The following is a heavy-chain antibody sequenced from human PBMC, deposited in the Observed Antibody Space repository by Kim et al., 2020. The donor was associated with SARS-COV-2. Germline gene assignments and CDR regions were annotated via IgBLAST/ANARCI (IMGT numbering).Heavy chain of an antibody. CDR3: ARVSDILTGFSEYFQH. D-gene: IGHD3-9*01. V-gene: IGHV1-69*13. J-gene: IGHJ1*01. CDR2: IIPIFGTA. CDR1: GGTFSSYA. Sequence: SVKVSCKASGGTFSSYAISWVRQAPGQGLEWMGGIIPIFGTANYAQKFQGRVTITADESTSTAYMELSSLRSEDTAVYYCARVSDILTGFSEYFQHWGQGTLVTVSS.